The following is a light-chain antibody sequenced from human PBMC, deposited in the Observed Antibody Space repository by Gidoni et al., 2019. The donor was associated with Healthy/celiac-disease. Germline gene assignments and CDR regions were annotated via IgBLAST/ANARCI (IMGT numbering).Light chain of an antibody. CDR1: QSVSSN. Sequence: EIVMTQSPDTLSVSPGERATLSCRASQSVSSNLAWYQQKPGQAPRLLIYGASTRATGIPARFSGSGSGTEFTLTISSLQSEDFAVYYCQQYNNWPPLTFGGXTKVEIK. J-gene: IGKJ4*01. CDR2: GAS. CDR3: QQYNNWPPLT. V-gene: IGKV3-15*01.